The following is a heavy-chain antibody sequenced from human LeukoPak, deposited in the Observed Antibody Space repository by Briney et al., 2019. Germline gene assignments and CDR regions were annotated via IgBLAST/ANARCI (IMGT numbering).Heavy chain of an antibody. CDR1: GFTFSSSW. CDR2: ISGSGAST. Sequence: PGGSLRLSCAASGFTFSSSWMHWVRQAPEKGLEWISGISGSGASTYYADSVTGRFTISRDNSRNTLYLQMNSLRGDDTAVYYCAKDVGKWESLHFFDYWGQGTLVTVSS. V-gene: IGHV3-23*01. D-gene: IGHD1-26*01. CDR3: AKDVGKWESLHFFDY. J-gene: IGHJ4*02.